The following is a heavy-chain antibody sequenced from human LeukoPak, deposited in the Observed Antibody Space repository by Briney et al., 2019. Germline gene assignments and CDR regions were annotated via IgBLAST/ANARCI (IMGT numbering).Heavy chain of an antibody. CDR3: VRGHNENRYKSAIDI. D-gene: IGHD5-24*01. CDR1: GDSISSSTW. V-gene: IGHV4-4*02. J-gene: IGHJ3*02. Sequence: SGTLSLTCAVSGDSISSSTWWNWVRQPPGKGLEWIGEIYGTGENNKNPSLKSRVTMSLDKPKNESSLRLTSVTAADTAMYYCVRGHNENRYKSAIDIWGQGTMVTVAS. CDR2: IYGTGEN.